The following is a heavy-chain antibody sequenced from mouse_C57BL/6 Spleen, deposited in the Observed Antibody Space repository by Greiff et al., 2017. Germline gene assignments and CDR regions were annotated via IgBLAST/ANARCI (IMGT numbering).Heavy chain of an antibody. CDR2: IDPSDSDT. J-gene: IGHJ3*01. V-gene: IGHV1-52*01. CDR1: GYTFTSYW. Sequence: VQLQQPGAELVRPGSSVKLSCKASGYTFTSYWMHWVKQRPIQGLEWIGNIDPSDSDTHYNQKFKDKATLTVDKSSSTAYMQLSSLTSGDSAVYYCAREPCAYWGQGTLVTVSA. CDR3: AREPCAY.